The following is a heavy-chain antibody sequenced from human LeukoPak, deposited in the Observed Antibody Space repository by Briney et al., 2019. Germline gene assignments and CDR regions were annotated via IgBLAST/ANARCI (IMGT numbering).Heavy chain of an antibody. D-gene: IGHD3-9*01. V-gene: IGHV1-8*01. CDR2: MNPDTGNT. J-gene: IGHJ4*02. Sequence: GASVKVSCKASGYTFTSYDINWVRQAAGQGLEWMGWMNPDTGNTGYAQKFQGIVTMTRNTSISTAYMELSSLKSEDTAVYYCARRPFKYYDILTGSYRSEFDYWGQGTLVTVSS. CDR1: GYTFTSYD. CDR3: ARRPFKYYDILTGSYRSEFDY.